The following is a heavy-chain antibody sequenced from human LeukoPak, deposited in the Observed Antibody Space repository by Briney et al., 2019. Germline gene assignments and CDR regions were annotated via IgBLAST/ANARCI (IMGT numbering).Heavy chain of an antibody. CDR1: GFTFSSYA. CDR2: ISGSGGST. Sequence: GGSLRLSCAASGFTFSSYAMSWVRQAPGKGLEWVSAISGSGGSTYYADSVKGRFTISRDSSKNTLYLQMNSLRAEDTAVYYCAKESITMVRGVTCSYDYWGQGTLVTVSS. D-gene: IGHD3-10*01. V-gene: IGHV3-23*01. CDR3: AKESITMVRGVTCSYDY. J-gene: IGHJ4*02.